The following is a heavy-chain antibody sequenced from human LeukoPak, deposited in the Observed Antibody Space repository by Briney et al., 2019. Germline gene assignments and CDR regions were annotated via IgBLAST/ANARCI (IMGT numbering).Heavy chain of an antibody. CDR3: ARGSSGFDYYYYMDV. CDR1: GFTFSTYW. V-gene: IGHV3-74*01. D-gene: IGHD3-22*01. Sequence: PGGSLRVSCAASGFTFSTYWMHWVRQAPGEGLVWVSRINSDDSIINYADSVKGRFTISRDNAKNSLYLQMNSLRAEDTTVYYCARGSSGFDYYYYMDVWGKGTTVTVSS. J-gene: IGHJ6*03. CDR2: INSDDSII.